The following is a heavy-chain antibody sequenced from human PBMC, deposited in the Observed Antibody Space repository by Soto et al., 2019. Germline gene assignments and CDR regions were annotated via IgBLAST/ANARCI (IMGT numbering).Heavy chain of an antibody. Sequence: QVQLVQSGAEVKKPGASVKVSCEASGHTFTSYYMHWVRQAPGQGLEWMGIINPSAGSTSYAQKFLGRVTMTRDTSTSTVYMGLSSLRSEDTAVYYGAKDKEDSSGWYLDYWGQGTLVTVSS. CDR2: INPSAGST. D-gene: IGHD6-19*01. CDR3: AKDKEDSSGWYLDY. CDR1: GHTFTSYY. J-gene: IGHJ4*02. V-gene: IGHV1-46*01.